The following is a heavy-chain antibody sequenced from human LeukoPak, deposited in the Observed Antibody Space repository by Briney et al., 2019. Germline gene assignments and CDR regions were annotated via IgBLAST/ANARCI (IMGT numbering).Heavy chain of an antibody. J-gene: IGHJ4*02. CDR1: GFTFSDYW. CDR3: ARDPGFSSFDY. CDR2: INRDGSVK. D-gene: IGHD3-3*02. Sequence: GGSLRLSCAVSGFTFSDYWVTWVRHTPGKGLEFVANINRDGSVKNYVDSVKGRFTISRDNAKSSLYLQMTSLRVDDTAIYYCARDPGFSSFDYWGQGTLVTVSS. V-gene: IGHV3-7*01.